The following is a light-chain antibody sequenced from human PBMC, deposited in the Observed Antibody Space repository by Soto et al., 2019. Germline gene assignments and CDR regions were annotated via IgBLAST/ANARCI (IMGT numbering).Light chain of an antibody. CDR1: RSNIGTYT. J-gene: IGLJ2*01. CDR3: AAWDGSLSAVV. Sequence: QSVLTQSPSASGTPGQRVTISCSGSRSNIGTYTVNWYQQLPGTAPTLLIYLNTQRPSGVPPRFSGSKSGTSASLAISGLQSEDEADYYCAAWDGSLSAVVFGGGTKVTVL. V-gene: IGLV1-44*01. CDR2: LNT.